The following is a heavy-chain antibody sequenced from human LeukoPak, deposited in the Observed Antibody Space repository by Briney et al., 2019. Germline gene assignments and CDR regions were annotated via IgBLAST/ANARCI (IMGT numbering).Heavy chain of an antibody. V-gene: IGHV1-24*01. CDR3: ATAVPITMIVVVPYYFDY. Sequence: ASVKVSCKVSGYTLTELSMHWVRQALGKGLEWMGGFDPEDGETIYAQKFQGRVTMTEDTSTDTAYMELSSLRSEDTAVYYCATAVPITMIVVVPYYFDYWGQGTLVTVSS. J-gene: IGHJ4*02. CDR1: GYTLTELS. D-gene: IGHD3-22*01. CDR2: FDPEDGET.